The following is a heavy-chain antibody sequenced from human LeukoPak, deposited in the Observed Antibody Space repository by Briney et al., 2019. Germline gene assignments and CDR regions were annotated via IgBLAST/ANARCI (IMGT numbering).Heavy chain of an antibody. D-gene: IGHD6-13*01. J-gene: IGHJ6*03. CDR3: AREGSSSWYKRYYYMDV. Sequence: SQTLSLTCTVSGGSISSGSYYWSWIRQPAGKGLEWIGRIYTSGSTNYNPSLKSRVTISVDTSKNQFSLKLSSVTAADTAVYYCAREGSSSWYKRYYYMDVWGKGTTVTVSS. V-gene: IGHV4-61*02. CDR1: GGSISSGSYY. CDR2: IYTSGST.